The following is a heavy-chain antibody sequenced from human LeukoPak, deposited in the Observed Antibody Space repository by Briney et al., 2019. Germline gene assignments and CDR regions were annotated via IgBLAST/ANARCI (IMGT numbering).Heavy chain of an antibody. CDR3: ARDYGDYPSGPDY. CDR2: INPSGGST. CDR1: GGTFSSYA. Sequence: ASVKVSCKASGGTFSSYAISWVRQAPGQGLEWMGIINPSGGSTSYAQKFQGRVTMTRDTSTSTVYMELSSLRSEDTAVYYCARDYGDYPSGPDYWGQGTLVTVSS. D-gene: IGHD4-17*01. J-gene: IGHJ4*02. V-gene: IGHV1-46*01.